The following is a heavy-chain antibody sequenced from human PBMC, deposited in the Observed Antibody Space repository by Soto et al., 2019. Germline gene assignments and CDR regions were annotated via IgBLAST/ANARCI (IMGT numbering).Heavy chain of an antibody. CDR3: ASPTGVPAATNYGMDG. V-gene: IGHV4-38-2*01. CDR2: IYHSGST. D-gene: IGHD2-2*01. J-gene: IGHJ6*02. Sequence: PSETLSLTCAVSGYSISSAYYWGWIRQPPGKGLEWIGSIYHSGSTYYNPSLKSRVTISVDTSKNQFSLKLSSLTAADTAVYYCASPTGVPAATNYGMDGWGQGTTVTVSS. CDR1: GYSISSAYY.